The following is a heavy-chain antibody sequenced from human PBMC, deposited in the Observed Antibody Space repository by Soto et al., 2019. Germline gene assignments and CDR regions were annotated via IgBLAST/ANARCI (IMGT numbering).Heavy chain of an antibody. J-gene: IGHJ4*02. V-gene: IGHV5-10-1*01. CDR3: ARHRGQIAVAGVDY. Sequence: GESLKISCNGSGYSFTSYWISWVRQMPGKGLEWMGRIDPSDSYTNYSPSFQGHVTISADKSISTAYLQWSSLKASDTAMYYCARHRGQIAVAGVDYWGQGTLVTVSS. CDR1: GYSFTSYW. CDR2: IDPSDSYT. D-gene: IGHD6-19*01.